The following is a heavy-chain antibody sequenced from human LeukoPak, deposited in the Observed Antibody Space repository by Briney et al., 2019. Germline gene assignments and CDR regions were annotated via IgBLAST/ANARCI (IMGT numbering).Heavy chain of an antibody. Sequence: GGSLRLSCAASGFTFSSYGMSWVRQAPGKGLEWVSAISGSGGSTYYADSVKGRFTISRDNSKNTLYLQMNSLRAEDTALYYCAKDRIIVPPPAIAPVDYWGQGTLVTVSS. D-gene: IGHD2-2*01. J-gene: IGHJ4*02. CDR1: GFTFSSYG. CDR2: ISGSGGST. CDR3: AKDRIIVPPPAIAPVDY. V-gene: IGHV3-23*01.